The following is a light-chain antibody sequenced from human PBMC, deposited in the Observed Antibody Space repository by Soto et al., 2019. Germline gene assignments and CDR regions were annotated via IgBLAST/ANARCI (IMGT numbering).Light chain of an antibody. CDR3: QQYHSFPLT. CDR2: KAS. CDR1: QSISSW. Sequence: DIQMTQSPSTLSASVGDRVTITCRASQSISSWLAWYQTKPGKAPNLLIYKASSLESGVPSRFSGSGSGTEFTLTISRLQPDYFAYYSCQQYHSFPLTFGGGTKVEIK. V-gene: IGKV1-5*03. J-gene: IGKJ4*01.